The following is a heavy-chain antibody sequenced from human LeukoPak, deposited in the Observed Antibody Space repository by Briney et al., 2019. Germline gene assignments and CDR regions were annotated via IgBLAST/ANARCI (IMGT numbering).Heavy chain of an antibody. CDR3: ARAPYQLLAGSGLYYYYGMDV. CDR1: GGSISSGGYS. CDR2: IYHSGST. J-gene: IGHJ6*02. D-gene: IGHD2-2*01. Sequence: TSETLSLTCAVSGGSISSGGYSWSWIRQPPGKGLEWIGYIYHSGSTYYNPSLKSRVTTSVDRSKIQFSLKLSSVTAADTAVYYCARAPYQLLAGSGLYYYYGMDVWGQGTTVTVSS. V-gene: IGHV4-30-2*01.